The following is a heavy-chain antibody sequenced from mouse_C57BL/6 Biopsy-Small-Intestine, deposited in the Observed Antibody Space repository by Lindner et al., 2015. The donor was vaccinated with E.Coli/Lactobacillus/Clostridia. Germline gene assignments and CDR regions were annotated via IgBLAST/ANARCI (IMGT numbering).Heavy chain of an antibody. J-gene: IGHJ3*01. D-gene: IGHD2-4*01. Sequence: QLQESGADLVRPGTSVKVSCKASGYAFTNYLIEWIKQRPGQGPEWIGVINPGTGGTNYNEKFKGKATLTADKSSSTAYMQLSSLTSDDSAVYFCARGGDYDGFAYWGQGTLVTVSA. CDR2: INPGTGGT. CDR1: GYAFTNYL. CDR3: ARGGDYDGFAY. V-gene: IGHV1-54*01.